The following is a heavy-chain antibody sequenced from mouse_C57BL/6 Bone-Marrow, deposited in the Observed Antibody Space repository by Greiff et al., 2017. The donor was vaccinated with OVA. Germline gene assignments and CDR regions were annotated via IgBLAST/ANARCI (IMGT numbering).Heavy chain of an antibody. D-gene: IGHD2-12*01. J-gene: IGHJ4*01. CDR2: IDPSDSYT. V-gene: IGHV1-50*01. CDR3: ARGDDDAMDY. CDR1: GYTFTSYW. Sequence: QVQLQQPGAELVKPGASVKLSCKASGYTFTSYWMQWVKQRPGQGLEWIGEIDPSDSYTNYNQKFKGKATLTVDTSSSTAYMQLSSLTSEDSAVYYCARGDDDAMDYWGQGTSVTVSS.